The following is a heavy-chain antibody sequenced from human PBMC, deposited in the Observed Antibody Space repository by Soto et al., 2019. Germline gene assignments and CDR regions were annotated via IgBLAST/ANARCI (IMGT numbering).Heavy chain of an antibody. CDR3: AKLXLFVSXXAGRGXFDY. D-gene: IGHD6-13*01. Sequence: VQLLESGGGLVQPGGSLRLSCAASGFTFSNYAMSWVRQAPGKGLEWVSAVSGSGGNTYYADSVQGRFTISRDNSKNMLNLQMNSLRAEDTXVYYCAKLXLFVSXXAGRGXFDYXGQGTLVTVSS. CDR1: GFTFSNYA. J-gene: IGHJ4*02. CDR2: VSGSGGNT. V-gene: IGHV3-23*01.